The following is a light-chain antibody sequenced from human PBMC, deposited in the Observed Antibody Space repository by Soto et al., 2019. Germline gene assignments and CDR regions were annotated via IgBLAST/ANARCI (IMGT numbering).Light chain of an antibody. CDR3: SSYAGSNNLRV. Sequence: QSDLTQPPSAAGSPGQSVTLSCTGTSSDAGGYDFVSWYQQHPGNAPKLMVFEVTKRPSGVPDRFSGSKSGNTASLTVSGLQAEDEAAYYCSSYAGSNNLRVFGGGTQLTVL. J-gene: IGLJ3*02. V-gene: IGLV2-8*01. CDR2: EVT. CDR1: SSDAGGYDF.